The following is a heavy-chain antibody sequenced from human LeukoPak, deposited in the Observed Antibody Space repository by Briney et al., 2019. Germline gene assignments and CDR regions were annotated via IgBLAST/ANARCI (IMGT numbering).Heavy chain of an antibody. V-gene: IGHV3-7*01. J-gene: IGHJ5*02. CDR2: VKQDGSEK. CDR3: AKTDWLSTNWFDP. D-gene: IGHD3-9*01. CDR1: GFTFSSYW. Sequence: GGSLRLSCAASGFTFSSYWMSWVRQAPGKGLEWVANVKQDGSEKYYVDSVKGRFTISRDNAKNSLYLQMNSLRAEDTAVYYCAKTDWLSTNWFDPWGQGTLVTVSS.